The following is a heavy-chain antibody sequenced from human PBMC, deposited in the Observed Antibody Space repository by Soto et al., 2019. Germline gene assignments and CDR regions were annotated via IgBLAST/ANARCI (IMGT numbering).Heavy chain of an antibody. CDR3: ARLSVADWFDP. CDR1: GGSISSDY. V-gene: IGHV4-59*01. CDR2: RYYSGTA. D-gene: IGHD2-15*01. Sequence: QVHLQESGPGLVKPSETLSLTCTVSGGSISSDYWTWVRQPPGKGLEWIGYRYYSGTAKYSSSLKRRVTISVDTSKNQFYLKLSSVTVADTAVYYCARLSVADWFDPWGQGIQVTVSS. J-gene: IGHJ5*02.